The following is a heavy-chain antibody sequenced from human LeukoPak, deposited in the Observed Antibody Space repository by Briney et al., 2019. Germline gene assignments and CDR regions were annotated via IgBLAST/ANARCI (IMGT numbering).Heavy chain of an antibody. V-gene: IGHV4-39*07. CDR3: ARVGQWLVYYFDY. Sequence: SETLSLTCTVSGGSISSSSYYWGWIRQPPGKGLEWIGSIYYSGSTYYNPSFKSRVTISVDTSKNQFSLKLSSVTAADTAVYYCARVGQWLVYYFDYWGQGTLVTVSS. J-gene: IGHJ4*02. CDR1: GGSISSSSYY. D-gene: IGHD6-19*01. CDR2: IYYSGST.